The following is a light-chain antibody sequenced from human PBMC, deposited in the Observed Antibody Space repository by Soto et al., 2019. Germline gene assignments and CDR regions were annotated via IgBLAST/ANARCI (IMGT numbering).Light chain of an antibody. V-gene: IGKV3D-20*01. CDR2: DTS. CDR1: QSINSNY. J-gene: IGKJ5*01. Sequence: EIVLTQSPATLSLSPGERATLSCGASQSINSNYLAWYQQKPGLAPRLVIYDTSRRAPGIPDRLTGSGSGTDFTLTISRLEPEDSAIYYCQQYGSSPTSGQGTRLEI. CDR3: QQYGSSPT.